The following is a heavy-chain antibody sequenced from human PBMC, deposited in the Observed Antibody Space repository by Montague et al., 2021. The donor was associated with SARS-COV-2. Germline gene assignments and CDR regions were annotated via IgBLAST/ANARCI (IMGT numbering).Heavy chain of an antibody. CDR3: ARGRQHFNMIVVVMTGGEYCFDY. Sequence: SETLSLTCAVYGGSFSDYFWTWIRQPPGKGLEWIGEINHRGTSNYNPSLKSRVSISVDMSKNQFSLYLGSVTAADTAVYYCARGRQHFNMIVVVMTGGEYCFDYWGQGTLVTVSS. V-gene: IGHV4-34*01. D-gene: IGHD3-22*01. J-gene: IGHJ4*02. CDR1: GGSFSDYF. CDR2: INHRGTS.